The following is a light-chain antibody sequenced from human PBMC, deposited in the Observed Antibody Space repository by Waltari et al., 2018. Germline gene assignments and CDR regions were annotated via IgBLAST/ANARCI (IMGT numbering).Light chain of an antibody. CDR2: AAS. V-gene: IGKV1-39*01. J-gene: IGKJ1*01. Sequence: DIQMTQSPSSLSESVGDRVTITCRASQSISSYLNWYQQKPWKAPKLLSYAASSLQSGVPSRFSGSGSGTDFTLTISSLQPEDFATYYCQQSYSTPRTFGQGTKVEIK. CDR3: QQSYSTPRT. CDR1: QSISSY.